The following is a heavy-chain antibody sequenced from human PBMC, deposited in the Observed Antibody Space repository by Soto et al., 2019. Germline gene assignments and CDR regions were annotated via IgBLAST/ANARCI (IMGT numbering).Heavy chain of an antibody. J-gene: IGHJ5*02. Sequence: SETLSLTCAVYGGSFSGYYWSWIRQPPGKGLEWIWEINHSGSTNYNPSLKSRVTISVDTSKNQFSLKLSSVTAADTAVYYCARGRRHCSSTSCYGGYCTNGVCYKFESLGWFDPWGQGTLVTVSS. V-gene: IGHV4-34*01. CDR1: GGSFSGYY. D-gene: IGHD2-8*01. CDR2: INHSGST. CDR3: ARGRRHCSSTSCYGGYCTNGVCYKFESLGWFDP.